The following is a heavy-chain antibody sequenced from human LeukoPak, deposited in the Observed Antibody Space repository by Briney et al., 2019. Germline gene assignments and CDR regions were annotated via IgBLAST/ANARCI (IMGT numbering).Heavy chain of an antibody. CDR2: TSYDGNTK. Sequence: GTSLRLSCAASGFTFSSYVMHWVRQAPGKGLEWVAVTSYDGNTKYYADSVKGRFTVYRDNSKNTLYLEMNSLRSEDTAVYYCAKPHHYSVLWYFDYWGQGTLVTVSS. D-gene: IGHD5/OR15-5a*01. J-gene: IGHJ4*02. CDR3: AKPHHYSVLWYFDY. CDR1: GFTFSSYV. V-gene: IGHV3-30*18.